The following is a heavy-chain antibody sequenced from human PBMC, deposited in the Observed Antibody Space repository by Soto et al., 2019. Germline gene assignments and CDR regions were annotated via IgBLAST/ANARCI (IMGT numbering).Heavy chain of an antibody. CDR1: GGSISSYY. D-gene: IGHD4-17*01. J-gene: IGHJ4*02. V-gene: IGHV4-59*01. CDR3: ARATTVTTFDY. CDR2: IYYSGST. Sequence: SETLSLTCTVSGGSISSYYWSWIRQPPGKGLEWIGYIYYSGSTNYNPSLKSRVTISVDTSKNQFSLKLSSVTAADTAVYYCARATTVTTFDYWGQGTLVTVSS.